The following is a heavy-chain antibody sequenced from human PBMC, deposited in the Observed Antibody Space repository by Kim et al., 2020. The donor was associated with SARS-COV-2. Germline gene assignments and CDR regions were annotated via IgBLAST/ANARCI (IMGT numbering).Heavy chain of an antibody. Sequence: GGSLRLSCAASGFTFSSYAMHWVRQAPGKGLEWVAVISYDGSNKYYADSVKGRFTISRDNSKNTLYLQMNSLRAEDTAVYYCARDILIAVDGTFHYYYGMDIWGQGTTGTVSS. J-gene: IGHJ6*02. CDR1: GFTFSSYA. D-gene: IGHD6-19*01. V-gene: IGHV3-30*04. CDR2: ISYDGSNK. CDR3: ARDILIAVDGTFHYYYGMDI.